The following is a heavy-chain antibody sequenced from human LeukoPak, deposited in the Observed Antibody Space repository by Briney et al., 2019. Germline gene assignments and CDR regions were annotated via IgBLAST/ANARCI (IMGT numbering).Heavy chain of an antibody. J-gene: IGHJ4*02. D-gene: IGHD3-3*01. Sequence: SETLSLTCTVSGGSISTYYWSWIRQPPGKGLEWIGYIYYSGSTNYTPSLKCRVTISVDTSKNQFSLKLSSVTAADTAVYYCARGKIRFLATFDYWGQGTLVTVSS. CDR1: GGSISTYY. CDR2: IYYSGST. V-gene: IGHV4-59*01. CDR3: ARGKIRFLATFDY.